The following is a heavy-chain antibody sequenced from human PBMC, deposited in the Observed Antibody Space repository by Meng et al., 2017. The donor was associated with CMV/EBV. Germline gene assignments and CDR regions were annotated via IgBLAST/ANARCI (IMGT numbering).Heavy chain of an antibody. J-gene: IGHJ5*02. CDR3: ARDPHSSSWYGWFDP. CDR1: GVSVSSNSAA. D-gene: IGHD6-13*01. CDR2: TYYRSKWYN. V-gene: IGHV6-1*01. Sequence: QVQLQRPGHGLVQAPQTPSPPCAISGVSVSSNSAAWNWIRQSPSRGLEWLGRTYYRSKWYNDYAVSVKSLITIHPDTSKNQFSLQLNSVTPEDTAVYYCARDPHSSSWYGWFDPWGQGTLVTVSS.